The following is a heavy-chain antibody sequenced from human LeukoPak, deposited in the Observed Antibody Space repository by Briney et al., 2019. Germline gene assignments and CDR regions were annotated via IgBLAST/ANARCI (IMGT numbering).Heavy chain of an antibody. J-gene: IGHJ4*02. Sequence: SETLSLTCTVSGGSISSYYWSRIRQPPGKGLEWIGYIYYSGSTNYNPSLKSRVTISVDTSKNQFSLKLSSVTAADTAVYYCARGDILTGSYYFGYWGQGTLVTVSS. V-gene: IGHV4-59*01. D-gene: IGHD3-9*01. CDR1: GGSISSYY. CDR3: ARGDILTGSYYFGY. CDR2: IYYSGST.